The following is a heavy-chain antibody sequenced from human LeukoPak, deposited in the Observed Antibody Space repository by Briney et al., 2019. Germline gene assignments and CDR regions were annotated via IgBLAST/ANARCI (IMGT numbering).Heavy chain of an antibody. CDR1: GFTFSSYG. J-gene: IGHJ4*02. CDR2: ISYDGSNK. D-gene: IGHD1-26*01. V-gene: IGHV3-30*03. Sequence: GGSLSLSCAASGFTFSSYGMHWVRQAPGKGLEWVAVISYDGSNKYYADSVKGRFTISRDNSKNTLYLQMNSLRAEDTAVYYCARGYSGSYYARAWGWLHEENFDYWGQGTLVTVSS. CDR3: ARGYSGSYYARAWGWLHEENFDY.